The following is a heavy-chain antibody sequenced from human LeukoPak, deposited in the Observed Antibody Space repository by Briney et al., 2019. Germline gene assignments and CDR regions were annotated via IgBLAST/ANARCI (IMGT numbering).Heavy chain of an antibody. J-gene: IGHJ1*01. CDR2: IYRGGTI. D-gene: IGHD1-26*01. CDR3: ARSWELREYFQH. CDR1: GFTVSSNY. Sequence: GGSLRLSCAASGFTVSSNYMNWVRQAPGQGLEWVSVIYRGGTIYYADSVKGRFTISRDNSKNTLYLQMNSLRAEDTAVYYCARSWELREYFQHWGQGTLVTVSS. V-gene: IGHV3-53*05.